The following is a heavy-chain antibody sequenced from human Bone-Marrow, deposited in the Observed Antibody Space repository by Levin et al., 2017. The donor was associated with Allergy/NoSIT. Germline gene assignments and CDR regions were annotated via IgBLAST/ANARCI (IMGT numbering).Heavy chain of an antibody. Sequence: SVKVSCKASGGTFSSYAISWVRQAPGQGLEWMGGIIPIFGTANYAQKFQGRVTITADKSTSTAYMELSSLRSEDTAVYYCARVERAVAGRGWFDPWGQGTLVTVSS. CDR1: GGTFSSYA. J-gene: IGHJ5*02. CDR3: ARVERAVAGRGWFDP. D-gene: IGHD6-19*01. V-gene: IGHV1-69*06. CDR2: IIPIFGTA.